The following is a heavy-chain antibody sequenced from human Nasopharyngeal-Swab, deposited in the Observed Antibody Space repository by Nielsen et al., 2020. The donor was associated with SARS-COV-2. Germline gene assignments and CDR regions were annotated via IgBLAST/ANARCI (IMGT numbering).Heavy chain of an antibody. D-gene: IGHD5-18*01. Sequence: WIRQPPGKGLEWIGYIYYSGSTNYNPSLKSRVTISVDKSKNQFSLKLSSVTAADTAVYYCARGYSWYYYYGMDVWGQGTTVTVSS. CDR3: ARGYSWYYYYGMDV. V-gene: IGHV4-61*05. CDR2: IYYSGST. J-gene: IGHJ6*02.